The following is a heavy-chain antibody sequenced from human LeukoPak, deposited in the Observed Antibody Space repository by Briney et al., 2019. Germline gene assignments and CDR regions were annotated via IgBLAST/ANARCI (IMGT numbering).Heavy chain of an antibody. CDR1: GFAFGSEA. D-gene: IGHD5-12*01. Sequence: PGGSLRLSCAVSGFAFGSEAMSWVRQSPARGLEWVASISPGGGTTYYADYVKGRFTISRDNSNNTLYVQMNSLRAEDTAVYYCARDPTQWLRYGYFDYWGQGTLVTVSS. V-gene: IGHV3-23*01. CDR3: ARDPTQWLRYGYFDY. CDR2: ISPGGGTT. J-gene: IGHJ4*02.